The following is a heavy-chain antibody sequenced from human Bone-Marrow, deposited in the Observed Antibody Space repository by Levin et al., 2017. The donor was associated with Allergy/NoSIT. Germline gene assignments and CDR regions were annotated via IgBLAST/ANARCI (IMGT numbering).Heavy chain of an antibody. D-gene: IGHD1-26*01. CDR3: ARQGGGSGSYSY. V-gene: IGHV5-51*01. Sequence: GESLKISCKGSGYTFATYWIAWVRQMPGKGLEWMGIIYPSDSDTRYSQSFQGQVTISADKSITTAYLQWSSLKASDTAIYYCARQGGGSGSYSYWGQGTLVTVSS. CDR2: IYPSDSDT. CDR1: GYTFATYW. J-gene: IGHJ4*02.